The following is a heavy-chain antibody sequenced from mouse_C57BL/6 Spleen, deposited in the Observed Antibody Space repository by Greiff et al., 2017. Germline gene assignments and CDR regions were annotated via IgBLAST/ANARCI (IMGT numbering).Heavy chain of an antibody. J-gene: IGHJ2*01. CDR1: GFTFSSYG. CDR2: ISSGGSYT. Sequence: EVMLVESGGDLVKPGGSLKLSCAASGFTFSSYGMSWVRQTPDKRLEWVATISSGGSYTYYPDSVKGRFTISRDNAKNTLYLQMSSLKSEDTAMYYCARHEDDYDGYFDYWGQGTTLTVSS. CDR3: ARHEDDYDGYFDY. D-gene: IGHD2-4*01. V-gene: IGHV5-6*01.